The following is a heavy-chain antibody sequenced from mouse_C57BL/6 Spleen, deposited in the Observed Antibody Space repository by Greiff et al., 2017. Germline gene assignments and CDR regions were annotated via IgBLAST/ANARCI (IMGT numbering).Heavy chain of an antibody. V-gene: IGHV1-20*01. CDR2: INPYNGDT. Sequence: VQLQQSGPELVKPGDSVKISCKASGYSFTGYFMNWVMQSHGKSLEWIGRINPYNGDTFYNQKFKGKATLTVDKSSSTAHMELRSLTAEDSAVYYCARSAGGEAMDYWGQGTSVTVAS. J-gene: IGHJ4*01. CDR3: ARSAGGEAMDY. CDR1: GYSFTGYF.